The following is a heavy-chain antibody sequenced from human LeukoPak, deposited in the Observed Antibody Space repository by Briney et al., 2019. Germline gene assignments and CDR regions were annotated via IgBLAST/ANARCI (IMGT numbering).Heavy chain of an antibody. D-gene: IGHD4-11*01. CDR3: ASHSNYYYYYYYYMDV. J-gene: IGHJ6*03. CDR2: IYYSGST. CDR1: GGSISSYY. Sequence: SETLSLTCTVSGGSISSYYWSWIRQPPGKGLEWIGYIYYSGSTNYNPSLKSRVTISVDTSKNQFSLKLSPVTAADTAVYYCASHSNYYYYYYYYMDVWGKGTTVTVSS. V-gene: IGHV4-59*08.